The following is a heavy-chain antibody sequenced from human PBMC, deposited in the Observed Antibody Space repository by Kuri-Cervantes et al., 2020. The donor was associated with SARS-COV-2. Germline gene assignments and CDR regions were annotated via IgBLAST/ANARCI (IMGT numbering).Heavy chain of an antibody. J-gene: IGHJ3*02. Sequence: GGSLRLSCAASGFTFSSYWMSWVRQAPGKGLEWVANIKQDGSEKYYVDSVKGRFTISRDNAKNSLYLQMNSLRAEDTAVYYSAREEWLHIHDAFDIWGQGTMVTVSS. CDR2: IKQDGSEK. CDR1: GFTFSSYW. CDR3: AREEWLHIHDAFDI. V-gene: IGHV3-7*04. D-gene: IGHD5-24*01.